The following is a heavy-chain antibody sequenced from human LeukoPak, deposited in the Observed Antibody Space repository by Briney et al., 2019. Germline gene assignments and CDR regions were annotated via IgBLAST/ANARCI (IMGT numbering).Heavy chain of an antibody. V-gene: IGHV1-69*04. CDR1: GGTFSSYA. CDR3: ARNSYSNDQINYFDY. J-gene: IGHJ4*02. D-gene: IGHD4-11*01. CDR2: IIPILGIA. Sequence: GASVKVSCKASGGTFSSYAISWVRQAPGQGLEWMGRIIPILGIANYAQKFQGRVTITADKSTSTAYMELSSLRSEDTAVYYCARNSYSNDQINYFDYWGQGTLVTVSS.